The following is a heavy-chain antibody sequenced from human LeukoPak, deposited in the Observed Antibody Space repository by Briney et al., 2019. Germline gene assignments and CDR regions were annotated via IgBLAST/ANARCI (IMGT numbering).Heavy chain of an antibody. CDR1: GFTFSSYW. Sequence: GGSLRLSCAASGFTFSSYWMHWVRQAPGKGLVWGSRINTDGSSTSYADSVKGRFTISRDNAKNTLYLQMNSLRAEDTAVYYCARACGYSYGCAFDIWGQGTMVTVSS. CDR2: INTDGSST. D-gene: IGHD5-18*01. CDR3: ARACGYSYGCAFDI. J-gene: IGHJ3*02. V-gene: IGHV3-74*01.